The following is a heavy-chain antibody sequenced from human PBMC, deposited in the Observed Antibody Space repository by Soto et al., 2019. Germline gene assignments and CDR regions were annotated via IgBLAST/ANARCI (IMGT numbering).Heavy chain of an antibody. J-gene: IGHJ6*02. Sequence: SETLSLTCAVSGGSISSSKWWRWVRQPPGKGLEWIGEIYHSGSTNYNPSLKSRVTISVDKSKNQFSLKLSSVTAADTAVYYCAGWIQLQQYYYYGMDVWGQGTTVT. CDR2: IYHSGST. CDR1: GGSISSSKW. D-gene: IGHD5-18*01. V-gene: IGHV4-4*02. CDR3: AGWIQLQQYYYYGMDV.